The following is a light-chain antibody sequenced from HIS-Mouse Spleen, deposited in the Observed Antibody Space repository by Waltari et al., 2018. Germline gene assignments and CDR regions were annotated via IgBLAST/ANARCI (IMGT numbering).Light chain of an antibody. CDR3: QTWGTGIPV. CDR1: RGHSSYA. Sequence: QLVLTQSPSASASLGASVKLTCTLSRGHSSYAIAWHPQQPEKGPRYLMKLNSDGSHSKGDGIPDRFSGSSSGAERYLTISSLQSEDEADYYCQTWGTGIPVFGGGTKLTVL. J-gene: IGLJ3*02. V-gene: IGLV4-69*01. CDR2: LNSDGSH.